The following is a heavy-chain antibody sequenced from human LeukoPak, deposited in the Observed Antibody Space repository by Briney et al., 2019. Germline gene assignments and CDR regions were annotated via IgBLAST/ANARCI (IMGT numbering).Heavy chain of an antibody. CDR1: GASIYNHY. V-gene: IGHV4-34*01. D-gene: IGHD6-19*01. Sequence: SETLSLTCTVSGASIYNHYCSWIRQPPGKGLEWIGHITHSGSTNYNPSLKSRVTISVDTSKNQFSLKLSSVTAADTAVYYCTYTGWYKVPDYWGQGTLVTVSS. CDR3: TYTGWYKVPDY. J-gene: IGHJ4*02. CDR2: ITHSGST.